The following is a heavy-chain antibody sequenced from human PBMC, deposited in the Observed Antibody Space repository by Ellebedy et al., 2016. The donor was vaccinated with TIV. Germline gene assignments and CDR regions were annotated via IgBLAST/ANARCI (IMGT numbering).Heavy chain of an antibody. Sequence: PGGSLRLSCVDSGFSFSIYSMSWVRQAPGKGLEWVANIKQDGSEKYYVDSVKGRFNISRDNAKNSLYWQMNSLRAEDTAVYYCARARGLLYEKWGGAGYGMDVWGQGTTVSVSS. CDR2: IKQDGSEK. V-gene: IGHV3-7*03. D-gene: IGHD1-26*01. CDR1: GFSFSIYS. CDR3: ARARGLLYEKWGGAGYGMDV. J-gene: IGHJ6*02.